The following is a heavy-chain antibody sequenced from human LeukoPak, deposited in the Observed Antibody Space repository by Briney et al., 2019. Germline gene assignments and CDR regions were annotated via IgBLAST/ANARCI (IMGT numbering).Heavy chain of an antibody. CDR2: ISYDGSNK. CDR3: ARDANYYDSSGYLYYFDY. CDR1: GFTFSSYG. D-gene: IGHD3-22*01. V-gene: IGHV3-30*19. Sequence: GGSLRPSCAASGFTFSSYGMHWVRQAPGKGLEWVAVISYDGSNKYYADSEKGRFTISRDNSKNTLYLQMNSLRAEDTAVYYCARDANYYDSSGYLYYFDYWGQGTLVTVSS. J-gene: IGHJ4*02.